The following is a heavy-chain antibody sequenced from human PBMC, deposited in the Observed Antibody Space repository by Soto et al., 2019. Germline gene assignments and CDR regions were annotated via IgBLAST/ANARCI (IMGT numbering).Heavy chain of an antibody. Sequence: QPGGSLRLSCAATGFTFNNYAIHWVRQAPGKGLEWVAVVSHDGTNKYYADSVKGRFTISRDDSKNTLYLQMNSLRAEDTAMYYCARVHGSSGYSYDYWGQGTLVTVSS. CDR3: ARVHGSSGYSYDY. CDR2: VSHDGTNK. D-gene: IGHD3-22*01. CDR1: GFTFNNYA. V-gene: IGHV3-30-3*01. J-gene: IGHJ4*02.